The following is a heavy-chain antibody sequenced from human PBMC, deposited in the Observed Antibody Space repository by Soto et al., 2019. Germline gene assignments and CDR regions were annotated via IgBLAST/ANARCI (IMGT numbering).Heavy chain of an antibody. CDR3: ARALTKKWSISSGPTGYFDY. J-gene: IGHJ4*02. V-gene: IGHV3-21*01. D-gene: IGHD6-19*01. Sequence: GGSLRLSCAASGFTFSSYSMNWVRQAPGKGLEWVSSISSSSSYIYYADSVKGRFTISRENAKNSLYLQMNSLRAEDTAVYYCARALTKKWSISSGPTGYFDYWGQGTLVTVSS. CDR2: ISSSSSYI. CDR1: GFTFSSYS.